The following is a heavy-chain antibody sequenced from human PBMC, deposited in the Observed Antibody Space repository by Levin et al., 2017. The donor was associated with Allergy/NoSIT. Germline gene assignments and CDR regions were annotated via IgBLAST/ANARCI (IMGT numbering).Heavy chain of an antibody. CDR1: GDSVSNNNAA. V-gene: IGHV6-1*01. Sequence: SETLSLTCAVSGDSVSNNNAAWNWIRQSPSRGFEWLGRAYYRSKWSYDYDASVKSRITMTPDTSKNQFSLQLESVTPEDTAVYYCARYGDYKGGAFDAWGQGTMVTVSS. D-gene: IGHD4-17*01. CDR2: AYYRSKWSY. CDR3: ARYGDYKGGAFDA. J-gene: IGHJ3*01.